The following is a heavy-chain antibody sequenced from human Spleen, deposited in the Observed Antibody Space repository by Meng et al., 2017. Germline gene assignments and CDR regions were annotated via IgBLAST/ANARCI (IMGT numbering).Heavy chain of an antibody. V-gene: IGHV5-51*01. Sequence: GGSLRLSCTASGYSLSNYWFAWVRQMPGKGLEWMGIIYLGDSETTYSPSFQGQVTIPADKTISTAYLNWSSLKASDTAVYYCARTSLGSDSQPIDFWGQGTLVTVSS. D-gene: IGHD3-10*01. CDR2: IYLGDSET. J-gene: IGHJ4*02. CDR3: ARTSLGSDSQPIDF. CDR1: GYSLSNYW.